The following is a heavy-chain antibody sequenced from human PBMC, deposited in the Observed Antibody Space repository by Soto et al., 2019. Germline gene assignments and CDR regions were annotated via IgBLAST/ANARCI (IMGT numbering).Heavy chain of an antibody. D-gene: IGHD4-17*01. V-gene: IGHV3-23*01. J-gene: IGHJ4*02. CDR3: ANRYGDPFDY. Sequence: GGSLRLSCAASGFTFLLSSLLWVRQAPGKGLEWVSAISGSGGSTYYAYSVKGRFTISRYPSKPPLSLQMNSLRAEDTAVYYCANRYGDPFDYWGQGTLVTVSS. CDR1: GFTFLLSS. CDR2: ISGSGGST.